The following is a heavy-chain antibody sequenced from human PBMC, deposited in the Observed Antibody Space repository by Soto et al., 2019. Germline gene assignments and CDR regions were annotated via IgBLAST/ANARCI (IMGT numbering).Heavy chain of an antibody. CDR2: IYHSGST. CDR1: GGSISSGGYS. CDR3: ARAPMVRGGYYYYGMDV. J-gene: IGHJ6*02. V-gene: IGHV4-30-2*01. D-gene: IGHD3-10*01. Sequence: SETLSLTCAVSGGSISSGGYSWSWIRQPPGKGLEWIGYIYHSGSTYYNPSLKSRVTISVDRSKNQFSLKLSSVTAADTAVYYCARAPMVRGGYYYYGMDVWGQGTTVTVS.